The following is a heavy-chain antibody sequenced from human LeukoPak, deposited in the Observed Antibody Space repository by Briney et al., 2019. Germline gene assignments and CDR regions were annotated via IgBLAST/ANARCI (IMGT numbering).Heavy chain of an antibody. CDR1: GGSISSGGYY. V-gene: IGHV4-31*03. CDR2: IYYSGST. D-gene: IGHD6-19*01. Sequence: TSETLSLTCTVSGGSISSGGYYWSWIRQHPGKGLEWIGYIYYSGSTYYNPSLKSRVTISVDTSKNQFSLKLSSVTAADTAVYYCARDMPFGSGWYGFFDYWGQGTLVTVSS. CDR3: ARDMPFGSGWYGFFDY. J-gene: IGHJ4*02.